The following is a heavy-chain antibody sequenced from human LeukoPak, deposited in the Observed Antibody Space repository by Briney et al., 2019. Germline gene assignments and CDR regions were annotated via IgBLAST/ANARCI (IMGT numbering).Heavy chain of an antibody. CDR2: IKQDGSEK. J-gene: IGHJ3*02. D-gene: IGHD5/OR15-5a*01. CDR3: ARGVQGAFDI. V-gene: IGHV3-7*01. Sequence: GGSPRLSCAASGFTFSSSWMNWVRQAPGKGLEWVANIKQDGSEKYYVDSVKGRFTISRDNAKNSLYLQMNSLRAEDTAVYYCARGVQGAFDIWGQGTMVTVSS. CDR1: GFTFSSSW.